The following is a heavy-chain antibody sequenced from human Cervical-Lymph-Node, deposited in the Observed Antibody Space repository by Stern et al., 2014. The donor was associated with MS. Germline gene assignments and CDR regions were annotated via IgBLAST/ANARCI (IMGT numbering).Heavy chain of an antibody. V-gene: IGHV1-18*01. CDR3: ARDPGYYGSQAVYGMDV. J-gene: IGHJ6*02. Sequence: QVQLVQSGAEVKKPGASVKVSCKASGYTFTSYGISWVRQAPGQGLEWMGWISAYNGNTNYAQKLQGRVTKTTDTSTSTAYMELRSLRSDDTAVYYCARDPGYYGSQAVYGMDVWGQGTTVTVSS. CDR1: GYTFTSYG. D-gene: IGHD3-10*01. CDR2: ISAYNGNT.